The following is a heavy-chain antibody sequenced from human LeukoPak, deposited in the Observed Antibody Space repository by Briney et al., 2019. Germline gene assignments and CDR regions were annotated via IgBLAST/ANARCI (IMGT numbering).Heavy chain of an antibody. CDR2: IYYSGST. D-gene: IGHD2-2*01. CDR1: GGSISSSSYY. J-gene: IGHJ5*02. Sequence: SETLSLTCTVSGGSISSSSYYWGWIRQPPGKGLEWIGSIYYSGSTYYNPSLKSRVTISVDTSKNQFSLKLSSVTAADTAVYYCASGYCSSTSCYARNWFDPWGQGTLVTVSS. CDR3: ASGYCSSTSCYARNWFDP. V-gene: IGHV4-39*01.